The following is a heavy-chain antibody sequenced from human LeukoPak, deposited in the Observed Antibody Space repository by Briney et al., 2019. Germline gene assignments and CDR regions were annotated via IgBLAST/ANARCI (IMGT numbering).Heavy chain of an antibody. D-gene: IGHD5-18*01. J-gene: IGHJ4*02. V-gene: IGHV1-46*01. CDR3: ARGLQLWTKGTFDY. CDR1: GYIITSYY. Sequence: ASVKVSCKASGYIITSYYMHWVRQAPGQGLVWMGMINPKGGSTTYAQNFQGRVTMTRYTSTTTVYMELNSLRSQDTAVYYCARGLQLWTKGTFDYWGQGTLVTVSS. CDR2: INPKGGST.